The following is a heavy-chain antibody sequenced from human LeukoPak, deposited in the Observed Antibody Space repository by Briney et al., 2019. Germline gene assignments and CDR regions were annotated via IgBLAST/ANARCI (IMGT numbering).Heavy chain of an antibody. CDR3: AKGARFGKLLRGFNSFDY. V-gene: IGHV3-23*01. D-gene: IGHD3-10*01. J-gene: IGHJ4*02. CDR1: GFTFSTYA. Sequence: GGSLRLSCAASGFTFSTYAMTWVRQAPGKGLEWVSAISGSGGNTYYADSVKGRFTISRDNSKNTLYLQMNSLRAEDTAVYYCAKGARFGKLLRGFNSFDYWGQGTLVTVSS. CDR2: ISGSGGNT.